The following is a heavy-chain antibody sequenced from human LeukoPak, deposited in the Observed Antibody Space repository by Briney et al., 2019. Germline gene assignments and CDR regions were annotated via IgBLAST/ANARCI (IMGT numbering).Heavy chain of an antibody. J-gene: IGHJ6*03. CDR1: DGSISSGYYY. Sequence: SETLSLTCSVSDGSISSGYYYWAWIRQPPGKGLEWIGSIYYSGSTYYNPSLKSRVTISVDTSKNQFSLKLSSVTAADTAVYYCARRQEGYYYYYYYMDVWDKGTTVTVSS. V-gene: IGHV4-39*07. D-gene: IGHD5-12*01. CDR3: ARRQEGYYYYYYYMDV. CDR2: IYYSGST.